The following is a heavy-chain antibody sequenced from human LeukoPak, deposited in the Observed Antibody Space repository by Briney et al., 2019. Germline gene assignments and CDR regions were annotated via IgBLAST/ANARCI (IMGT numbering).Heavy chain of an antibody. CDR1: GFIFSNYA. V-gene: IGHV3-53*01. CDR2: IYSGGAI. CDR3: ARRPGN. D-gene: IGHD1-14*01. J-gene: IGHJ4*02. Sequence: PGGSLRLSCKASGFIFSNYAMSWVRQAPGKGLEWVSLIYSGGAIRYADSVKGRFTISRDSSKNTLFLQMNDLTVEDTARYYCARRPGNWGQGILVTVSS.